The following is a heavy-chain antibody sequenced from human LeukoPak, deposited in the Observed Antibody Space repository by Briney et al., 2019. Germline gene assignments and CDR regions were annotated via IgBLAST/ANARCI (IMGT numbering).Heavy chain of an antibody. Sequence: PSETLSLTCTVSGGSISSYYWSWIRQPPGKGLEWIGYIYYSGSTYYNPSLKSRVTISVDTSKNQFSLKLSSVTAADTAVYYCARVSRLWFGEIRAFDIWGQGTMVTVSS. CDR3: ARVSRLWFGEIRAFDI. D-gene: IGHD3-10*01. CDR1: GGSISSYY. CDR2: IYYSGST. V-gene: IGHV4-59*01. J-gene: IGHJ3*02.